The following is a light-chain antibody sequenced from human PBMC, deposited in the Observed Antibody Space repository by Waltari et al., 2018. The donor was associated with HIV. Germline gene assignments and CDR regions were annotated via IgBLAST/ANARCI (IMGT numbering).Light chain of an antibody. CDR3: QSFDSSLGGWV. CDR2: GNS. CDR1: SPNIGAPSY. Sequence: QSVLTQPPSVSGAPGQRVTIPCPGSSPNIGAPSYVPWYQQFHGTATKLLIYGNSNRPSGVPDRFSGSRSGTSSSLAISGLQAEDEAHYYCQSFDSSLGGWVFGGGTKLTVL. J-gene: IGLJ3*02. V-gene: IGLV1-40*01.